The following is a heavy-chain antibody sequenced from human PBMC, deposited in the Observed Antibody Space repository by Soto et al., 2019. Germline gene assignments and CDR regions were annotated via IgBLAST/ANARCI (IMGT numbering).Heavy chain of an antibody. D-gene: IGHD6-19*01. CDR3: AKTHSGWYTPFDS. CDR1: GGSISSYY. CDR2: IYYSGST. V-gene: IGHV4-59*12. Sequence: PSETLSLTCTVSGGSISSYYWSWIRQPPGKGLEWIGYIYYSGSTNYNPSLKSRVTISVDTSKNQFSLKLSSVTAEDTAVYYCAKTHSGWYTPFDSWGQGTLVTVSS. J-gene: IGHJ4*02.